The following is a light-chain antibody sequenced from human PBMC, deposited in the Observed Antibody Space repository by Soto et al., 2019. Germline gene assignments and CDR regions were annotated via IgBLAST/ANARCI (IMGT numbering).Light chain of an antibody. CDR1: SSNIGARYD. CDR3: QSYYSSLSGWV. V-gene: IGLV1-40*01. Sequence: QSVLTQPPSVSGAPGQRVTISCTGSSSNIGARYDVHWYQQLPGTAPKLLIYGNSNRPSGVPDRFSGSKSGTSASLAITGLQAEDEADYYCQSYYSSLSGWVFGTGTKLTVL. J-gene: IGLJ1*01. CDR2: GNS.